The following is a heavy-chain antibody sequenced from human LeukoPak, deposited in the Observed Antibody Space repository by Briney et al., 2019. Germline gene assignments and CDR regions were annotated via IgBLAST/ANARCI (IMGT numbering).Heavy chain of an antibody. V-gene: IGHV4-59*01. Sequence: SETLSPTCIVSGGFISDYYWSWIRQPPGKGLEWIGYIYNSGSTQYNPSLKGRASISVDTSKKQFSLRLNSVTAADTAVYYCAREPDRGDYGLDVWGQGTMVTVSS. CDR1: GGFISDYY. CDR2: IYNSGST. CDR3: AREPDRGDYGLDV. J-gene: IGHJ3*01. D-gene: IGHD4-17*01.